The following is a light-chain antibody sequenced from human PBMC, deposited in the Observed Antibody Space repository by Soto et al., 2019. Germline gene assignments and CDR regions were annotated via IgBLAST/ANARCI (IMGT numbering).Light chain of an antibody. V-gene: IGKV1-33*01. CDR2: DAS. CDR3: QHYNSLPIT. J-gene: IGKJ5*01. CDR1: QDIRFY. Sequence: GDRVTITGQASQDIRFYLNWYQHKTGQAPKLLIYDASQLETGVPSKFSGSGSGTDFTFTINNVQTEDIGTYYCQHYNSLPITFGQGTRLEIK.